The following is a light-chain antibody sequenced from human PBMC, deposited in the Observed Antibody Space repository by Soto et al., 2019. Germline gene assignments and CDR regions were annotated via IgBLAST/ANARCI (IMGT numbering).Light chain of an antibody. CDR3: QQYNNWPLSWT. CDR1: QGISRT. Sequence: EIVMTQSPATLSVSPGETATLSCRASQGISRTLAWYQHKPGQAPRLLFYGASTRATGVPARFSGSGSGTEFTITISSLQSEDFAVYYCQQYNNWPLSWTFGQGTKVDIK. J-gene: IGKJ1*01. CDR2: GAS. V-gene: IGKV3-15*01.